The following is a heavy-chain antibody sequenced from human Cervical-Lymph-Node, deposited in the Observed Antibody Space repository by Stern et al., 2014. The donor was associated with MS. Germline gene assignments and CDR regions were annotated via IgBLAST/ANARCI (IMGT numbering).Heavy chain of an antibody. CDR1: GYTLTELS. V-gene: IGHV1-24*01. Sequence: QVQLVQSGAEVKKPGAPVKVSCKVSGYTLTELSMHWVRQAPGKGLEWMGGIDSEEGETIYAKKFQGRVTMTEDTSTDTAYMELSSLRSEDTAVYYCATGPRRLEPYFDYWGQGTLVTVSS. CDR2: IDSEEGET. CDR3: ATGPRRLEPYFDY. J-gene: IGHJ4*02. D-gene: IGHD1-1*01.